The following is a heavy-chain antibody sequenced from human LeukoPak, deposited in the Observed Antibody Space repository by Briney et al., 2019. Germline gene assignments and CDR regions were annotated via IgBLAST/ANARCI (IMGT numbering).Heavy chain of an antibody. Sequence: GASVKVSCKASGGTFSSYAISWVRQAPGQGLEWMGWISGKNGNTDYAQKFQDRVTMTTNIYTSTAYMELRSLRSDDTAVYYCARDHGIAVACWFDPWGQGTLVTVSS. CDR1: GGTFSSYA. J-gene: IGHJ5*02. D-gene: IGHD6-19*01. V-gene: IGHV1-18*01. CDR2: ISGKNGNT. CDR3: ARDHGIAVACWFDP.